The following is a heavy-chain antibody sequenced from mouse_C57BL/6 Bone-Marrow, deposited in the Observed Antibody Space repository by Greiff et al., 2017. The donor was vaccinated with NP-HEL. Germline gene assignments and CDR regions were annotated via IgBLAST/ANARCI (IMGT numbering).Heavy chain of an antibody. CDR2: INPGSGGT. V-gene: IGHV1-54*01. CDR1: GYAFTNYL. D-gene: IGHD2-1*01. Sequence: VQLQQSGAELVRPGTSVKVSCKASGYAFTNYLIEWVKQRPGQGLEWIGVINPGSGGTNYNEKFKGKATLTADKSSSTAYMQLSSLTSEDSAVYFCARRGGNYAWYFDVWGTGTTVTVSS. J-gene: IGHJ1*03. CDR3: ARRGGNYAWYFDV.